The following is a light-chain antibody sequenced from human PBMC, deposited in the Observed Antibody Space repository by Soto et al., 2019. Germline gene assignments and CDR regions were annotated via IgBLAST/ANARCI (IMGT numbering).Light chain of an antibody. V-gene: IGKV3-11*01. J-gene: IGKJ4*01. CDR1: QSVSSS. CDR2: DAS. Sequence: EIVLTQSPGTLSLSPGERATLSCRASQSVSSSRLAWYRQKPGQAPRLLIYDASNRATGIPARFSGSGSGTDFTLTISSLEPEDFAVYYCQQRSNWPLTFGGGTKVHIK. CDR3: QQRSNWPLT.